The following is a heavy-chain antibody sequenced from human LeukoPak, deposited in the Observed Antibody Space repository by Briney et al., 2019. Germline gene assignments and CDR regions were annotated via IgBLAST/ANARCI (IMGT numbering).Heavy chain of an antibody. D-gene: IGHD3-10*01. CDR2: ISGSGGST. CDR1: GFTFNNYA. CDR3: AKDPVVRGVHFDY. Sequence: PGGSLRLSCAASGFTFNNYAMSWVRQAPGKGLEWVSAISGSGGSTYYADSVKGRFTISRDNSKNTLYLQMNSLRAEDTAVYYCAKDPVVRGVHFDYWGQGTLVTVSS. V-gene: IGHV3-23*01. J-gene: IGHJ4*02.